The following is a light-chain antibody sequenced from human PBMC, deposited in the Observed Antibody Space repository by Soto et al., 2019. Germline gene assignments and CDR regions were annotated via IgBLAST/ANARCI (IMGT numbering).Light chain of an antibody. J-gene: IGKJ2*01. CDR1: QSINNY. CDR2: AAT. Sequence: DIQMTQSPSSLSASLGDRVTITCRASQSINNYLNWYQQEEGKAPKLLIYAATSLQSGVPSRFSGSGSGTEFTLTISSLQPGDFATYYCQQSYNSPYTFGLGTKLELK. CDR3: QQSYNSPYT. V-gene: IGKV1-39*01.